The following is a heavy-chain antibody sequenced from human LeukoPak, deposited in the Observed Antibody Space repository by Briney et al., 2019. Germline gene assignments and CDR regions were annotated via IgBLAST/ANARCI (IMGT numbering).Heavy chain of an antibody. D-gene: IGHD1-26*01. CDR3: ARDPVGSCPTRYYYYGMDV. CDR2: IIPILGIA. V-gene: IGHV1-69*04. J-gene: IGHJ6*02. Sequence: SVKVSCKASGGTFSSYAISWVRQAPGQGLEWMGRIIPILGIANYAQKFQGRVTITADKSTSTAYMELSSLRSEDTAVYYCARDPVGSCPTRYYYYGMDVWGQGTTVTVSS. CDR1: GGTFSSYA.